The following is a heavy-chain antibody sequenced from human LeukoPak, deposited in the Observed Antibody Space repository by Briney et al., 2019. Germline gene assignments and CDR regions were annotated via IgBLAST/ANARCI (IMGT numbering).Heavy chain of an antibody. J-gene: IGHJ3*02. CDR1: AGSISSKSYY. CDR3: ARGLSGDDAFDI. V-gene: IGHV4-39*01. CDR2: IYYSGNT. Sequence: SETLSLTCTVSAGSISSKSYYWGWIRQPPGKGLEWVGSIYYSGNTDYNPSLKSRVTISVDTSKNQFSLKLSSVTAADTAVYYCARGLSGDDAFDIWGQGTMVTVSS. D-gene: IGHD3-10*01.